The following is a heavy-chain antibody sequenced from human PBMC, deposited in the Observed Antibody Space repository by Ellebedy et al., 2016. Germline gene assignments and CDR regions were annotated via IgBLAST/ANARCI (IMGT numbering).Heavy chain of an antibody. CDR2: ISSSSSYI. V-gene: IGHV3-21*01. CDR1: GFTFSSYS. J-gene: IGHJ6*02. Sequence: GGSLRLSCAASGFTFSSYSMNWVRQAPGKGLEWVSSISSSSSYIYYADSVKGRFTISRDNAKNTLYLQMNSLRVEDTALYYCTRMGVLPTSYYGMDVWGQGTTVTVS. CDR3: TRMGVLPTSYYGMDV. D-gene: IGHD3-10*01.